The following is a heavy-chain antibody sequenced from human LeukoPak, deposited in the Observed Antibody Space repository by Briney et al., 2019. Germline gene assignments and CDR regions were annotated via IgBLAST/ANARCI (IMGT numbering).Heavy chain of an antibody. D-gene: IGHD5-24*01. CDR2: IKQDGSEK. CDR3: ARDLDDLFDY. Sequence: GGSLRLSCAASGFTFSRYWMSWVRQAPGKGLEWVANIKQDGSEKYYVGSVKGRFTISRDNAKNTLYLQMNSLRAEDTAVYYCARDLDDLFDYWGQGTLVTVSS. CDR1: GFTFSRYW. J-gene: IGHJ4*02. V-gene: IGHV3-7*01.